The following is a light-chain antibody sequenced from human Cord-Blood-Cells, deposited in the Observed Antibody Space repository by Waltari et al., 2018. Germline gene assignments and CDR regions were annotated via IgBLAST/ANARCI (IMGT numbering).Light chain of an antibody. CDR3: QQYYSTPYT. Sequence: DIVMTQSPDSLAVSLGERATINGKSSQSVLYSSNNKNYLAWSQQKPGQPPKLLIYWASTRESGVPDRFSGSGSGTDFTLTISSLQAEDVAVYYCQQYYSTPYTFGQGTKLEIK. J-gene: IGKJ2*01. CDR2: WAS. CDR1: QSVLYSSNNKNY. V-gene: IGKV4-1*01.